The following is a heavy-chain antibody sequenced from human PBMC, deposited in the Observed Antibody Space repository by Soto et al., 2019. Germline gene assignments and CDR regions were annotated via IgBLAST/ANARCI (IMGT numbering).Heavy chain of an antibody. D-gene: IGHD2-21*02. Sequence: GSTYYNPSLKSRVTISVDTSKNQFSLKLSSVTAADTAVYYCARERVGDCGGDCYTYYYYGMDVWGQGTTVTVSS. V-gene: IGHV4-31*02. CDR2: GST. CDR3: ARERVGDCGGDCYTYYYYGMDV. J-gene: IGHJ6*02.